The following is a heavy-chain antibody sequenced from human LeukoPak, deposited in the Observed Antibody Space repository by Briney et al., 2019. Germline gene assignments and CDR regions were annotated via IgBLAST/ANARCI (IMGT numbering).Heavy chain of an antibody. D-gene: IGHD3-22*01. CDR3: ARDPYDSSWGLCYFDY. J-gene: IGHJ4*02. CDR2: IKQDGSDK. CDR1: GFTFSSYW. V-gene: IGHV3-7*04. Sequence: GGSLRLSCAASGFTFSSYWMSWVRQALGKGLEWVANIKQDGSDKYYVDSVKGRFTISRDNATNSLYLQMNSLRAEDTAVYYCARDPYDSSWGLCYFDYWGQGNLVTVSS.